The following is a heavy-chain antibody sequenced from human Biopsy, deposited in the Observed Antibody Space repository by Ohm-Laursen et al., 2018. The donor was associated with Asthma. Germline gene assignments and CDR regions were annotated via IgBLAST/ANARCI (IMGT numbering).Heavy chain of an antibody. V-gene: IGHV3-23*01. D-gene: IGHD2/OR15-2a*01. CDR2: ISGSGHST. CDR1: GFMFRSFG. CDR3: AKGLSAWRGGLDV. J-gene: IGHJ6*02. Sequence: SLRLSCAASGFMFRSFGMHWVRQAPGQGLGWVSAISGSGHSTYYADSVKGRFTISRDNSKNTLYMQMNSLRAEDTAVYYCAKGLSAWRGGLDVWGQGTTVTVSS.